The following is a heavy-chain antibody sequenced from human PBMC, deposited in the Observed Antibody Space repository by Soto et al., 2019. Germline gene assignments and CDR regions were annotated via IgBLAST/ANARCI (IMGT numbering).Heavy chain of an antibody. V-gene: IGHV4-4*02. Sequence: QVQLQESGPGLVKPSGTLSLTCAVSGVSISSNNWWSWVRQPPGKGLEWIGQMYHSGSTNYNPSLKSRVPISVDKSKNQFSLKLNSVPAADTAVYYCARSSRDYYDSSEGNFDYWGQGTLVTVSS. CDR3: ARSSRDYYDSSEGNFDY. J-gene: IGHJ4*02. CDR2: MYHSGST. D-gene: IGHD3-22*01. CDR1: GVSISSNNW.